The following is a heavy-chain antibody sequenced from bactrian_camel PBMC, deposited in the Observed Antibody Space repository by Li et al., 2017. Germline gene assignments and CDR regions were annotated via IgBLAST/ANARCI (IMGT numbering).Heavy chain of an antibody. J-gene: IGHJ4*01. D-gene: IGHD3*01. CDR2: INFDGTA. CDR1: AYTPANVR. CDR3: AADRGLYCDGGLASDDWPD. V-gene: IGHV3S53*01. Sequence: HVQLVESGGGSVRAGGSLRLSCAFDAYTPANVRMAWFRQAPGKEREGVASINFDGTASYSDSVEGRFSISKDNAKKNLYLQMNSLKPEDTAMYYCAADRGLYCDGGLASDDWPDWGQGTQVTVS.